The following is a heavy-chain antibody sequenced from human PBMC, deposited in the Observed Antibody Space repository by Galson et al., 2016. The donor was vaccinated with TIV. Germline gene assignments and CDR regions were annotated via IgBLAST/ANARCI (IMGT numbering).Heavy chain of an antibody. V-gene: IGHV2-5*02. J-gene: IGHJ4*02. D-gene: IGHD2-21*01. Sequence: LALVKPTQTVTLTCTFSGFSLSSNGVGVGWIRQPPGKALEWLALIYWDDEKRYNPSLESRLSIIKDTSKGKVVLTLTNVDPVDTAAYYCAHRRPLTYYFDFWGQGALVTVSS. CDR3: AHRRPLTYYFDF. CDR2: IYWDDEK. CDR1: GFSLSSNGVG.